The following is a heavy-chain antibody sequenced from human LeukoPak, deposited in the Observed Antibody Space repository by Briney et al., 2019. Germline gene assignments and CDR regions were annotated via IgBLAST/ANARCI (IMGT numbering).Heavy chain of an antibody. D-gene: IGHD4-17*01. V-gene: IGHV3-66*01. CDR3: ARVGDYGDYVDPLIYFDY. CDR2: IYSGGST. CDR1: GFTVSSNY. J-gene: IGHJ4*02. Sequence: TGGSLRLSCAASGFTVSSNYMSWVRQAPGKGLEWVSVIYSGGSTYYADSVKGRFTISRDNSKNTLYLQMNSLRAEDTAVYYCARVGDYGDYVDPLIYFDYWGQGTLVTVSS.